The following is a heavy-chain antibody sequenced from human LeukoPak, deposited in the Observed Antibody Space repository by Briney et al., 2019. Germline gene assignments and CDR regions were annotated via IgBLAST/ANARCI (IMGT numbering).Heavy chain of an antibody. D-gene: IGHD6-6*01. Sequence: PGGSLRLSCAASGFTFSSYEMNWVRQAPGKGLEWVSYISSSGSTIYYADSVKGRFTISRDNAKNSLYLQMNSLRAEDTAVYYCARDRRYSSSSGGIDYWGQGTLVTVSS. CDR3: ARDRRYSSSSGGIDY. J-gene: IGHJ4*02. CDR1: GFTFSSYE. V-gene: IGHV3-48*03. CDR2: ISSSGSTI.